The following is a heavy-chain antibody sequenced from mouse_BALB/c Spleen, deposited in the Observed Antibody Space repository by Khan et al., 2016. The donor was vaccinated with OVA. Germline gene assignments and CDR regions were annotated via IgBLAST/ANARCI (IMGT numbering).Heavy chain of an antibody. CDR2: IGPGSGNS. V-gene: IGHV1S41*01. CDR3: ARSNYSGRGLYAMDY. Sequence: DLVKPGASVKLSCRTSGYTFTSFWINWIKQRPGQGLEWIGHIGPGSGNSYYNEMFKGKATLTVDTSSSTAYIQLSSLSSEDSAVYFCARSNYSGRGLYAMDYWGQGASVTVSS. D-gene: IGHD1-1*01. J-gene: IGHJ4*01. CDR1: GYTFTSFW.